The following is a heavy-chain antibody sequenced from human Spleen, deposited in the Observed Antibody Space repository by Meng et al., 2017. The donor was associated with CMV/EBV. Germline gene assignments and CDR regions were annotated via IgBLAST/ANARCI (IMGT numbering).Heavy chain of an antibody. CDR1: GGTFSSYA. J-gene: IGHJ6*02. CDR3: AIQWWDFWSGSGMDV. V-gene: IGHV1-69*05. CDR2: IIPIFGTA. D-gene: IGHD3-3*01. Sequence: SGGTFSSYAISWVRQAPGQGLEWMGGIIPIFGTANYAQKFQGRVTITTDESTSTAYMELSSLRSEDTAVYYCAIQWWDFWSGSGMDVWGQGTTVTVSS.